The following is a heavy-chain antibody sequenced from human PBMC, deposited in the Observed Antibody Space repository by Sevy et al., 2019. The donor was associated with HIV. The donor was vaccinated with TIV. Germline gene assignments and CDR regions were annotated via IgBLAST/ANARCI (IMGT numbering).Heavy chain of an antibody. J-gene: IGHJ4*02. Sequence: SETLSLTCTVSGGSISNYFWSWIRQPPGKGLEWIGYIYYSGSTNYNPPLKSRVTISVETSKNQFSLKLSSVTAADTAVYYCARESIGAVGDFDYWGQGTLVTVSS. V-gene: IGHV4-59*01. CDR3: ARESIGAVGDFDY. CDR1: GGSISNYF. D-gene: IGHD6-13*01. CDR2: IYYSGST.